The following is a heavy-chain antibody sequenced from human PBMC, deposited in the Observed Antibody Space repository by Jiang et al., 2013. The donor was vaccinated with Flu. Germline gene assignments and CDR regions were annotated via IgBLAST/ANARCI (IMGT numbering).Heavy chain of an antibody. Sequence: LLKPSETLSLTCTVSGGSISAYYWNWLRQAPGKGLEWIGYIYYSGDTNYSPSLKSRITISVDTSKKRFSLKLSSVTAADTAMYFCARGRAPEVAAYXFDYWARDAGHRLL. CDR2: IYYSGDT. D-gene: IGHD6-13*01. J-gene: IGHJ4*03. CDR3: ARGRAPEVAAYXFDY. CDR1: GGSISAYY. V-gene: IGHV4-59*01.